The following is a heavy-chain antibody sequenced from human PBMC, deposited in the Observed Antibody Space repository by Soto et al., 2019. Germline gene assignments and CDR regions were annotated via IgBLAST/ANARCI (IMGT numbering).Heavy chain of an antibody. D-gene: IGHD1-1*01. CDR2: IYTSGST. Sequence: SETLSLTCAISGAPITWGDYYWSWIRQPAGKGLEWIGRIYTSGSTNYNPSLKSRVTMSVDTSKNQFSLKLSSVTAADTAVYYCARGWNYFDYWGQGTLVTVSS. CDR3: ARGWNYFDY. V-gene: IGHV4-4*07. CDR1: GAPITWGDYY. J-gene: IGHJ4*02.